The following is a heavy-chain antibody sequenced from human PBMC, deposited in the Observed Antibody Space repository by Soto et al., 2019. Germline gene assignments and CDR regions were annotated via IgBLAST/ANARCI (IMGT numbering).Heavy chain of an antibody. CDR2: ISSSSSYI. D-gene: IGHD3-3*01. J-gene: IGHJ6*03. Sequence: VQLVESGGGLVKPGGSLRLSCAASGFTFSSYSMNWVRQAPGKGLEWVSSISSSSSYIYYADSVKGRFTISRDNAKNSLYLQMNSLRAEDTAVYYCARYYDFWSGYSSDPYYYYYMDVWGKGTTVTVSS. CDR3: ARYYDFWSGYSSDPYYYYYMDV. V-gene: IGHV3-21*01. CDR1: GFTFSSYS.